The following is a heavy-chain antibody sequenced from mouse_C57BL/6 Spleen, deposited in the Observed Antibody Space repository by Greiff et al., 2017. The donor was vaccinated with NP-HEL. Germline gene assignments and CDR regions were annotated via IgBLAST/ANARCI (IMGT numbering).Heavy chain of an antibody. Sequence: EVQLQQSVAELVRPGASVKLSCTASGFNFKNTYMHWVKQRPEQGLEWIGSIDPANGNTKYAPKFQGKATITADTSSNTAYLHLSSLTSEDTAIYYCALNYFDYWGQGTTLTVSS. CDR3: ALNYFDY. CDR2: IDPANGNT. CDR1: GFNFKNTY. V-gene: IGHV14-3*01. J-gene: IGHJ2*01.